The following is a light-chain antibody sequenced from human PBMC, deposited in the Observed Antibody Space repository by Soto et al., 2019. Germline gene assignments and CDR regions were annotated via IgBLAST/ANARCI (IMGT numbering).Light chain of an antibody. CDR2: EVS. Sequence: QSALTQPASVSGSPGRSITISCTGTSSEVGGYNYVSWYQQHPGKAPKLMIYEVSNRPSGVSNRFSGSKSGNTASLTISGLQAEDEADYYCSSYTSRTTLVFGTATKPTV. CDR1: SSEVGGYNY. CDR3: SSYTSRTTLV. V-gene: IGLV2-14*01. J-gene: IGLJ1*01.